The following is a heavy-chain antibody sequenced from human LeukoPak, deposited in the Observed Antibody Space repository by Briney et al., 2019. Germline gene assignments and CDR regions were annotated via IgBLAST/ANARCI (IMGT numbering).Heavy chain of an antibody. J-gene: IGHJ6*02. D-gene: IGHD3-3*01. V-gene: IGHV3-48*04. CDR3: ARAPPYDFWSGYGMDV. CDR1: GFTFSSYS. CDR2: IRSSSNII. Sequence: GGSLRLSCAASGFTFSSYSMNWVRQAPGKGLEWVSYIRSSSNIIYYADSVKGRFTISRDNTKNSLYLQMNSLRAEDTAVYYCARAPPYDFWSGYGMDVWGQGTTVTVSS.